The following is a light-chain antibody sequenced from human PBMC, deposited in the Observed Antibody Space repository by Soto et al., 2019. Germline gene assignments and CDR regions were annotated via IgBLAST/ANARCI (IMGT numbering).Light chain of an antibody. Sequence: EIVLTQSPATLSLSPGERATLSCRASQSVSTYLAWYQQKPGQAPRLLIYDASKRATGIPAGFSGSGSGTDFTLTITSLEPEDFGVYYCQQRSNWPPTWTFGQGTKVDIK. V-gene: IGKV3-11*01. CDR3: QQRSNWPPTWT. CDR2: DAS. CDR1: QSVSTY. J-gene: IGKJ1*01.